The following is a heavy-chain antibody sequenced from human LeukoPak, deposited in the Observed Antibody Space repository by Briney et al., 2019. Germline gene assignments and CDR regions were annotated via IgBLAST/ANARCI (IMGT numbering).Heavy chain of an antibody. CDR3: ARDLREVVRDV. CDR1: GYTFTGYY. CDR2: ITSTSSTI. J-gene: IGHJ4*02. D-gene: IGHD2-15*01. Sequence: ASVKVSCKASGYTFTGYYMHWVRQAPGKGLEWVSYITSTSSTIFYADSVKGRFTIFRDNAKNSLSLQMNSLRAEDAAVYYCARDLREVVRDVWGQGTLVTVSS. V-gene: IGHV3-48*01.